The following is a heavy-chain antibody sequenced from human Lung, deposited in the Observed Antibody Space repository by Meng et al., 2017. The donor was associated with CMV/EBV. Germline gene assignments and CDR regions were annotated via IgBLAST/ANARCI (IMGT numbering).Heavy chain of an antibody. D-gene: IGHD2-15*01. CDR1: GFIVSTKY. J-gene: IGHJ4*02. V-gene: IGHV3-53*01. CDR2: IYSGGNT. Sequence: GESLKISCAVSGFIVSTKYMSWVRQAPGKGLEWVSTIYSGGNTYSADSVKGRFTISRDNSKNILYLQMKGLTAEDTAVYYCATEPGYSSAWDNWGQGTLVXVSS. CDR3: ATEPGYSSAWDN.